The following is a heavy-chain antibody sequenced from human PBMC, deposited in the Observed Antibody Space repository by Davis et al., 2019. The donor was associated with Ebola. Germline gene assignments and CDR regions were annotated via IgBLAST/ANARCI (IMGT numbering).Heavy chain of an antibody. CDR2: ISSSSSYI. CDR3: TRGGNWFDP. Sequence: GESLKISCAASGFTFSSYSMNWVRQAPGKGLEWVSSISSSSSYIYYADSVKGRFTISRDNAKNTLYLQMNSLRAEDTAVYYCTRGGNWFDPWGQGTLVTVSS. CDR1: GFTFSSYS. V-gene: IGHV3-21*01. J-gene: IGHJ5*02.